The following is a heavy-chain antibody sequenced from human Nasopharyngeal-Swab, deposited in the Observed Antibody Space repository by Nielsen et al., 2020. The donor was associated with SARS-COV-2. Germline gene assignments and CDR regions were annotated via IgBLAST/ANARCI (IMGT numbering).Heavy chain of an antibody. J-gene: IGHJ3*02. Sequence: ASVKVSCKASGYTFTSYGISWVRQAPGQGLEWMGWISAYNGNTNYAQKLQGRVTMTTDTSTSTAYMELRSLRSEDTAVYYCARGGTYGGNSEHAFDIWGQGTMVTVSS. D-gene: IGHD4-23*01. CDR1: GYTFTSYG. V-gene: IGHV1-18*01. CDR3: ARGGTYGGNSEHAFDI. CDR2: ISAYNGNT.